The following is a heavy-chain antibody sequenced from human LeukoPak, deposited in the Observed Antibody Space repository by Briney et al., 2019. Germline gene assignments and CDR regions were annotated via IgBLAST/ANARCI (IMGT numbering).Heavy chain of an antibody. CDR1: GGSISDYS. CDR3: TRRLGRGDT. J-gene: IGHJ5*02. V-gene: IGHV4-4*07. Sequence: SETLSLTCTVSGGSISDYSWTWIRQPAGKGLEWIWRIYTTGIINYNPSLKSRVTMSVDTSKNQFSLKLTSVTAADTAVYYCTRRLGRGDTWGQGALVTVSS. CDR2: IYTTGII.